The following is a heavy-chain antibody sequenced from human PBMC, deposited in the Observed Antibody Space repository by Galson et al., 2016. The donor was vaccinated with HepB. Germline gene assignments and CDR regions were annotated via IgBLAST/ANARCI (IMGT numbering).Heavy chain of an antibody. J-gene: IGHJ4*02. CDR3: ARRSVVTRAFDY. V-gene: IGHV1-46*01. D-gene: IGHD1-1*01. CDR1: GHTFTTYY. CDR2: IYPSDDST. Sequence: SVKVSCKASGHTFTTYYMHWVRQAPGQGLEYMGLIYPSDDSTAYAPKFQGRVTMTSDTSTTTAFMELNSLRSDDTAVYYCARRSVVTRAFDYWGQGTLVTVSS.